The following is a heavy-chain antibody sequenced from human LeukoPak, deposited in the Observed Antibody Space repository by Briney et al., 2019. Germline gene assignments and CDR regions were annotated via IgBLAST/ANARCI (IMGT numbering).Heavy chain of an antibody. J-gene: IGHJ4*02. Sequence: PGGSLRLSCAATGFTFMTYWMSWVRQAPGKGLEWVANIKPDGSETYYVGSVKGRFTVSRDNAKNSLYLQMNSLRAEDTAVYYCARSMTTDDYWGQGTLVTVSS. CDR1: GFTFMTYW. V-gene: IGHV3-7*01. CDR3: ARSMTTDDY. CDR2: IKPDGSET. D-gene: IGHD4-17*01.